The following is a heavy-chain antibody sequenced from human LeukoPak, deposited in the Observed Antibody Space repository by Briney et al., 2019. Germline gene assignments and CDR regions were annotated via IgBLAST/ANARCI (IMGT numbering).Heavy chain of an antibody. J-gene: IGHJ4*02. CDR1: GYTLTELS. Sequence: ASVKVSCKVSGYTLTELSMHWVRQAPGKGLEWMGGFDPEDGETIYAQKFQGRVTITADESTSTAYMELSSLRSEDTAVYYCARTRGAAAGMGSGFDYWGQGTLVTVSS. CDR3: ARTRGAAAGMGSGFDY. CDR2: FDPEDGET. V-gene: IGHV1-24*01. D-gene: IGHD6-13*01.